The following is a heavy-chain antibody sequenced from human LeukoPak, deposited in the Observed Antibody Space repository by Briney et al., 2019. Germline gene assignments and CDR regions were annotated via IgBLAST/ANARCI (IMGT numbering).Heavy chain of an antibody. CDR3: ARYSLYDYVWGSYSQTFAFDY. J-gene: IGHJ4*02. D-gene: IGHD3-16*01. Sequence: SETLSLTCTVSDGSISSYYWTWIRQPPGKGLEWIGYIYYSGSTSYNPSLTSRVTISVDTSKNQFSLKLSSVTAADTAVYYCARYSLYDYVWGSYSQTFAFDYWGQGTLVTVSS. CDR2: IYYSGST. CDR1: DGSISSYY. V-gene: IGHV4-59*01.